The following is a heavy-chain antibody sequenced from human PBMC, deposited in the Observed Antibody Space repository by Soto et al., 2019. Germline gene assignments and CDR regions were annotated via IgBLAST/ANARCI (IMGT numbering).Heavy chain of an antibody. CDR2: IILIFGTA. D-gene: IGHD3-10*01. CDR1: GGTFSSYA. J-gene: IGHJ6*02. CDR3: ARAIVHGSGIFQYYYYYYGMDV. Sequence: GASVKVSCKASGGTFSSYAISWVRQAPGQGLEWMGGIILIFGTANYAQKFQGRVTITADESTSTAYMELSSLRSEDTAVYYCARAIVHGSGIFQYYYYYYGMDVWGQGTTVTVSS. V-gene: IGHV1-69*13.